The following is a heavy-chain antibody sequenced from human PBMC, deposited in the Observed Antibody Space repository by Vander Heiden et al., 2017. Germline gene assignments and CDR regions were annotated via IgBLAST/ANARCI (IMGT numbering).Heavy chain of an antibody. CDR3: AALRFLAEETYGMDV. J-gene: IGHJ6*02. V-gene: IGHV6-1*01. Sequence: QVQLQQSGPGLVTPSQTPSLTCAISGDSVSSNNTSWHWNRHSPSRGLEWLGRTYYRSKGYNDYAVSVKSRITINPDTSKNQFSLQLNSVTPEDTAVYYCAALRFLAEETYGMDVWGQVTTVTVSS. CDR2: TYYRSKGYN. CDR1: GDSVSSNNTS. D-gene: IGHD3-3*01.